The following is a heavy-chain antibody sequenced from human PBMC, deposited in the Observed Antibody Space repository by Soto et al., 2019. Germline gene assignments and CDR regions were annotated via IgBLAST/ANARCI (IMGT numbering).Heavy chain of an antibody. CDR3: ARDLPLYTGVFDM. CDR1: GFSFSTYS. D-gene: IGHD2-2*02. Sequence: GGSLRLSCAASGFSFSTYSINWVRQAPGKGLEWVSSISSSNNHVYYADSVKGRFTISRDNAKNSLYLQMNSLRAEDTAVYYCARDLPLYTGVFDMWGQGTMVTVSS. J-gene: IGHJ3*02. CDR2: ISSSNNHV. V-gene: IGHV3-21*01.